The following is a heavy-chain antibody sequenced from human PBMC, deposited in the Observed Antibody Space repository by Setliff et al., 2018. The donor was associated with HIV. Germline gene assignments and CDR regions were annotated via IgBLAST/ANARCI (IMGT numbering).Heavy chain of an antibody. J-gene: IGHJ5*02. Sequence: KPSETLSLTCAVYGGSFSGYFWSWIRQPPGKGLEWIGEIVHDGSTNYNPSLKSRVTISIDTSKSQFSLRLRSVTAADTALYYCAKVPRVTLIRGVIEGAWFDPWGQGTLVTVSS. CDR3: AKVPRVTLIRGVIEGAWFDP. V-gene: IGHV4-34*12. CDR1: GGSFSGYF. D-gene: IGHD3-10*01. CDR2: IVHDGST.